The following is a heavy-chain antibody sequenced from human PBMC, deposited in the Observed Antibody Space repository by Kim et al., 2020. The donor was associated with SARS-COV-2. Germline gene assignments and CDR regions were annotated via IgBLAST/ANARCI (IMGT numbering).Heavy chain of an antibody. D-gene: IGHD2-2*03. CDR3: ARLSIGYCSSTRCQKGFDP. Sequence: SETLSLTCTVSGGSISSYYWSWIRQPPGKGLEWIGYIYYSGSTNYNPSLKSRVTISVDTSKNQFFLKLSSVTAADTAVYYCARLSIGYCSSTRCQKGFDPGSQGTLVTVSS. V-gene: IGHV4-59*08. J-gene: IGHJ5*02. CDR1: GGSISSYY. CDR2: IYYSGST.